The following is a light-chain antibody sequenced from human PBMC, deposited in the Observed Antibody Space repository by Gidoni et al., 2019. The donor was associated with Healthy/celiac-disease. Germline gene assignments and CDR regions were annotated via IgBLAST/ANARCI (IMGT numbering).Light chain of an antibody. Sequence: DIVMTQSPLSLPVTPGEPASISCRSSQSLLHSNGYNYLDLYLQKPGQSPQLLIYLGSNRASGVPDRLSGSGSGTDFTLKISRVEVEDVGVYYCMQALQTPITFGQGTRLEIK. CDR3: MQALQTPIT. V-gene: IGKV2-28*01. CDR2: LGS. CDR1: QSLLHSNGYNY. J-gene: IGKJ5*01.